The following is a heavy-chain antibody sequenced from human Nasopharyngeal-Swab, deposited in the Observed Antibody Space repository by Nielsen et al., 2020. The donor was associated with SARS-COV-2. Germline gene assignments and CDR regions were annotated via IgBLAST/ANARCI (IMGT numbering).Heavy chain of an antibody. J-gene: IGHJ4*02. D-gene: IGHD6-13*01. CDR1: GGSFSGYY. V-gene: IGHV4-34*01. CDR2: INHSGST. CDR3: ARGRGSHPSYSSSWYYFDY. Sequence: SETLSLTCAVYGGSFSGYYWSWIRQRPGKGLEWVGEINHSGSTNYNPSLKSRVTISVDTSKNQFSLKLSSVTAADTAVYYCARGRGSHPSYSSSWYYFDYWGQGTLVTVSS.